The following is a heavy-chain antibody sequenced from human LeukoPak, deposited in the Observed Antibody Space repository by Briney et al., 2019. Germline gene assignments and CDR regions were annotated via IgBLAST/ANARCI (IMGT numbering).Heavy chain of an antibody. D-gene: IGHD3-3*01. V-gene: IGHV4-34*01. Sequence: PSETLSLTCAVFGGPFSDYYWSWIRRPPGKGLEWLGEINHSGSANYMPSLKSRVSISVDTSKNQFSLRLSSVTAADTAFYYCARGRFGGHSYYHMDVWGKGTAVTVSS. CDR3: ARGRFGGHSYYHMDV. CDR1: GGPFSDYY. CDR2: INHSGSA. J-gene: IGHJ6*03.